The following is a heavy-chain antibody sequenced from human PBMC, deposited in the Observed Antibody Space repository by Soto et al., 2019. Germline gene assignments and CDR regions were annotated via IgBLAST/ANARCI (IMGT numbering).Heavy chain of an antibody. V-gene: IGHV1-69*08. Sequence: QVPLVQSGAEVKKPGSSVKVSCKASGGTFSSYTISWVRQAPGQGLEWMGRIIPILGIANYAQKFQGRVTITADKSTSTAYMELSSLRSEDTAVYYCARDRFLGYCSSTSCPLGYMDVWGKGTTVTVSS. CDR1: GGTFSSYT. D-gene: IGHD2-2*01. CDR2: IIPILGIA. CDR3: ARDRFLGYCSSTSCPLGYMDV. J-gene: IGHJ6*03.